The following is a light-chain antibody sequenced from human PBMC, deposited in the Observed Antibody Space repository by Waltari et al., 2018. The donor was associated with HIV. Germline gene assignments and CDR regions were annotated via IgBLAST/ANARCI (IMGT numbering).Light chain of an antibody. Sequence: EVVMTQSPATLSVSPGERATLSSRASHSVSSDIAWYQHKPGQAPRLLIYGASTSATTIPPRFSGSGSGTQFTLTISSLQSEDFAVYYCQQYLGWPRTFGQGTKLEIK. CDR2: GAS. V-gene: IGKV3-15*01. CDR1: HSVSSD. CDR3: QQYLGWPRT. J-gene: IGKJ2*01.